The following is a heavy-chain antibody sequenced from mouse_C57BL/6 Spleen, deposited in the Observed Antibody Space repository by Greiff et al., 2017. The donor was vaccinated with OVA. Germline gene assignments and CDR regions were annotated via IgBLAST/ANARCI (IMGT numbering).Heavy chain of an antibody. D-gene: IGHD2-3*01. Sequence: QVQLKQPGAELVMPGASVKLSCKASGYTFTSYWMPWVKQRPGQGLEWIGEIDPSDGYTNYNQKFKGQSTLTVDTSSSTAYMQLSSLTSEDSAVYCCARSDGYPGWFAYWGQGALVTASA. J-gene: IGHJ3*01. V-gene: IGHV1-69*01. CDR3: ARSDGYPGWFAY. CDR1: GYTFTSYW. CDR2: IDPSDGYT.